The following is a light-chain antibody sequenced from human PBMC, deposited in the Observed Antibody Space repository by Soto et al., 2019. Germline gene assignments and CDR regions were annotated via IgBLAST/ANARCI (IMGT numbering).Light chain of an antibody. CDR3: QQSYSTPRT. Sequence: DIQLTQSPSFLSASVGDRVTITCRASQGLSSSLAWYQQRPGKAPQLLIYPASTLQSGVPARFSGSGSGTDFTLTISSLQPEDFATYYCQQSYSTPRTFGQGTKVEIK. V-gene: IGKV1-39*01. J-gene: IGKJ1*01. CDR1: QGLSSS. CDR2: PAS.